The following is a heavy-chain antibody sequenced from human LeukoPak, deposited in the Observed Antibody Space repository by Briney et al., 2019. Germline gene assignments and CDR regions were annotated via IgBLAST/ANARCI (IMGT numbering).Heavy chain of an antibody. Sequence: PGGSLRLSCAASGFTFSSYGMHWVRQAPGKGLEWVAVISYDGSNKYYADSVKGRFTISRDNSKNTLYLQMNSLRAEDTAVYYCAKEARGLWFGELYSPMDVWGQGTTVTVSS. V-gene: IGHV3-30*18. CDR3: AKEARGLWFGELYSPMDV. J-gene: IGHJ6*02. CDR1: GFTFSSYG. D-gene: IGHD3-10*01. CDR2: ISYDGSNK.